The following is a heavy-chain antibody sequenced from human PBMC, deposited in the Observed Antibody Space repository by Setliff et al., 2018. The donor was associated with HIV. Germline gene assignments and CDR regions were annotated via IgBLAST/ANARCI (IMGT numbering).Heavy chain of an antibody. D-gene: IGHD1-7*01. CDR2: IYYSGST. CDR3: ARDRYTWNYVKNYMDV. CDR1: GDSIGSSSYY. Sequence: SETLSLTCTVSGDSIGSSSYYWAWIRQPTGKGLEWIGNIYYSGSTYYNPSLKTRVTISVDGSKNQFSLKLSSVTAADTAVYYCARDRYTWNYVKNYMDVWVKGTTDTVSS. V-gene: IGHV4-39*02. J-gene: IGHJ6*03.